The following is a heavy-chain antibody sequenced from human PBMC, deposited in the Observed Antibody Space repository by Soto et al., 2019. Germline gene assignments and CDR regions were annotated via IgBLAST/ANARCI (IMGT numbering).Heavy chain of an antibody. CDR3: AKDRSAAGRSRNHYYGMDV. D-gene: IGHD6-13*01. Sequence: GGSLRLSCAASGFTFSSYGMHWVRQAPGKGLEWVVVISYDGSNKYYADSVKGRFTISRDNSKNTLYLQMNSLRAEDTAVYYCAKDRSAAGRSRNHYYGMDVWGKGAAVTVSS. CDR1: GFTFSSYG. J-gene: IGHJ6*04. V-gene: IGHV3-30*18. CDR2: ISYDGSNK.